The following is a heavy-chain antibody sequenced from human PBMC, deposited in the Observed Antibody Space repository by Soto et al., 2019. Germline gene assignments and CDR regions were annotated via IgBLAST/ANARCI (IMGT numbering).Heavy chain of an antibody. V-gene: IGHV4-59*01. D-gene: IGHD1-26*01. CDR1: GGSITSYY. J-gene: IGHJ4*02. CDR3: ARDQNGSPYCDY. Sequence: QVQLQESGPGLVKPSETLSLTCTVSGGSITSYYWSWIRQPPGKGLEWIGYVFHSGITGYNPSLKSRVTISVDASKNLFSLKLISVTAADTAVYYCARDQNGSPYCDYWGQGTLVTVSS. CDR2: VFHSGIT.